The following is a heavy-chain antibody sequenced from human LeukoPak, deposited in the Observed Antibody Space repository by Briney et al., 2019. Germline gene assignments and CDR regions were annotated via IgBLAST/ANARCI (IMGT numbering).Heavy chain of an antibody. CDR2: IDHSGST. Sequence: SETLSLTCTVSGYSITSGYYWGWIRQPPGKGLEWIGSIDHSGSTSHNPSLKSRVTISVDTSKNQFSLKLSSVTAADTAVYYCARGQWLPVFDFWGQGTLVTVSS. V-gene: IGHV4-38-2*02. CDR3: ARGQWLPVFDF. CDR1: GYSITSGYY. D-gene: IGHD3-22*01. J-gene: IGHJ4*02.